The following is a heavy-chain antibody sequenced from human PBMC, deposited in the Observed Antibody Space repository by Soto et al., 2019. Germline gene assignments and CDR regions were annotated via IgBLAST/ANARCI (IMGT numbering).Heavy chain of an antibody. CDR1: GASIRSGGYY. J-gene: IGHJ4*02. CDR2: IYYTGST. V-gene: IGHV4-31*03. Sequence: LSLTCSVSGASIRSGGYYWSWLRQSPGKGLEWIGHIYYTGSTFYSPSLKSRLTISLDTSKNQFSLDLRSVTATDTAMYYCARIEMASIKWGRGTLVTVSS. CDR3: ARIEMASIK.